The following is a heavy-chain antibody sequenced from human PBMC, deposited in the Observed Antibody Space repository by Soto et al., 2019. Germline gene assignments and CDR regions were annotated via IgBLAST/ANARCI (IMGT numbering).Heavy chain of an antibody. D-gene: IGHD2-2*01. V-gene: IGHV1-69*01. CDR3: PRSQGSSTSLEIYYYYYYGMDV. Sequence: QVQLVQSGAEEKKPGSSVKVSCKASGGTFSSYAISWVRQAPGQGLEWMGGIIPISGTANYAQKFQGRVTITTDESTSTAYVGLSSLTSEDTAVYYCPRSQGSSTSLEIYYYYYYGMDVWGQGTTVTVSS. CDR2: IIPISGTA. CDR1: GGTFSSYA. J-gene: IGHJ6*02.